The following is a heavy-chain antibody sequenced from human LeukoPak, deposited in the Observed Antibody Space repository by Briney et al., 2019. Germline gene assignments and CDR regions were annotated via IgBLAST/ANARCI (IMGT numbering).Heavy chain of an antibody. Sequence: ASVKVSCKASGYTFTSYGISWGPQAPGQGLEWMGWISAYNGNTNYAQKLQGRDTMTTDTSTSTAYMELRSLRSDDTAVYYCARVRRIGGPDYWAQGTLVRVSS. J-gene: IGHJ4*02. CDR1: GYTFTSYG. CDR3: ARVRRIGGPDY. D-gene: IGHD4-23*01. CDR2: ISAYNGNT. V-gene: IGHV1-18*04.